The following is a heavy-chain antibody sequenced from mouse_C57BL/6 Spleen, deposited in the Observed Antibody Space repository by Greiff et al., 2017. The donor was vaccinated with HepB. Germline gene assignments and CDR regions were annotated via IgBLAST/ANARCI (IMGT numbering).Heavy chain of an antibody. CDR1: GFTFSDAW. CDR3: TRATVVATGYYYAMDY. V-gene: IGHV6-6*01. D-gene: IGHD1-1*01. CDR2: IRNKANNHAT. Sequence: EVHLVESGGGLVQPGGSMKLSCAASGFTFSDAWMDWVRQSPEKGLEWVAEIRNKANNHATYYAESVKGRFTISRDDSKSSVYLQMNSLRAEDTGIYYCTRATVVATGYYYAMDYWGQGTSVTVSS. J-gene: IGHJ4*01.